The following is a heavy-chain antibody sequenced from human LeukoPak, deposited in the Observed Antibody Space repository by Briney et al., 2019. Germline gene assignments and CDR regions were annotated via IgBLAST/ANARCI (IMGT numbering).Heavy chain of an antibody. CDR1: GFTFSSYG. D-gene: IGHD6-13*01. Sequence: GGSLRLSCAASGFTFSSYGMHWVRQAPGKGLEWVAFIRYDGSNKYYADSVKGRFTISRDNSKNTLYLQMNSLRAEDTAVYYCAKDLGRGSSWTRRDYWGQGTLVTVSS. V-gene: IGHV3-30*02. CDR3: AKDLGRGSSWTRRDY. J-gene: IGHJ4*02. CDR2: IRYDGSNK.